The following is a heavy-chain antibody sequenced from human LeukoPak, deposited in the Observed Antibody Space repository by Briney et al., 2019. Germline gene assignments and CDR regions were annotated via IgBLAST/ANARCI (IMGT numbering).Heavy chain of an antibody. D-gene: IGHD3-3*01. CDR2: ISSDGSST. Sequence: GGSLRLSCAASGFTFSSYWMHWVRQAPGKGLVWVSRISSDGSSTSYADSVKGRFTISRDNAKNTLYPQMNSLRAEDTAVYYCARGYDFWSGYSFDYWGQGTLVTVSS. CDR1: GFTFSSYW. CDR3: ARGYDFWSGYSFDY. V-gene: IGHV3-74*01. J-gene: IGHJ4*02.